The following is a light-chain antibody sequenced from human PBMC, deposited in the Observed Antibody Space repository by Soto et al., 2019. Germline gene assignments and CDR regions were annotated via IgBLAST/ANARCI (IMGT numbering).Light chain of an antibody. V-gene: IGKV1-39*01. Sequence: DIHMTQSPSSLSASVGDRVTITCRASQSISSYVNWYQQKSGQAPKLLIYAASSLRSEVPSRFSGTGSGTDFTLTITSLQPEDFASYHCQQSYSTPPTFGQGTKVDIK. CDR1: QSISSY. CDR3: QQSYSTPPT. J-gene: IGKJ2*01. CDR2: AAS.